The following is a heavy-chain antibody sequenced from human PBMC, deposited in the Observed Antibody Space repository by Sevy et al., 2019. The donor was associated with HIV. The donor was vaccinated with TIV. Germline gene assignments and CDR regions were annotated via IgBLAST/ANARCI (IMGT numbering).Heavy chain of an antibody. V-gene: IGHV3-7*01. Sequence: GGSLRLSCAVSGFTFSSFWMSWVRQAPGKGLEWVANIKQDGSEKYYVDSVKGRFTISRENAKNPLYLQMNSLRAEDAAMYYCAKQANWALDYWGQGTLVTVSS. CDR1: GFTFSSFW. CDR2: IKQDGSEK. J-gene: IGHJ4*02. D-gene: IGHD3-16*01. CDR3: AKQANWALDY.